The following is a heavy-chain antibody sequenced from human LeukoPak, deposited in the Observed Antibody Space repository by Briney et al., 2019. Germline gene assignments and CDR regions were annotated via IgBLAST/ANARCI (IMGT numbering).Heavy chain of an antibody. V-gene: IGHV3-30*18. CDR3: AKLGEGNWFDP. D-gene: IGHD4-17*01. J-gene: IGHJ5*02. CDR2: ISYDGSNK. Sequence: GGSLRLSCAASGFTFSSYGMHWVRQAPGKGLEWVAVISYDGSNKYYADSVKGRFTISRDNSKNTLYLQMNSLRAEDTAVYYCAKLGEGNWFDPWGQGTLVTVSS. CDR1: GFTFSSYG.